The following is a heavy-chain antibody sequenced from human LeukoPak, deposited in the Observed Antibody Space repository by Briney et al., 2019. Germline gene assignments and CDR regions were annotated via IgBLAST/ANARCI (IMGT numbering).Heavy chain of an antibody. D-gene: IGHD3-10*01. J-gene: IGHJ5*02. V-gene: IGHV4-34*01. Sequence: PSETLSLTCAVYGGSFSGYYWSWIRQPPGKGLEWIGEINHSGSTNYNPSLKSRVTISVDTSKNQFSLKLSSVTAADTAVYYCARRRLWFGELSFWFDPWGQGTLVTVSS. CDR1: GGSFSGYY. CDR2: INHSGST. CDR3: ARRRLWFGELSFWFDP.